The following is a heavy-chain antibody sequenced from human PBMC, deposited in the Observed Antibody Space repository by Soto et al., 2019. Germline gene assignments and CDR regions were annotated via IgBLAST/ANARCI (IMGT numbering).Heavy chain of an antibody. V-gene: IGHV3-74*01. J-gene: IGHJ6*02. D-gene: IGHD2-2*01. CDR1: GFTFSSYW. Sequence: GGSLRLSCAASGFTFSSYWMHWVRQAPGKGLVWVSRINSDGSSTRYADSVKGRFTISGDNAKNTLYLQMNSLRAEDTAVYYWTRDLQGVLYYYYGMDVWGQGTTVTVSS. CDR2: INSDGSST. CDR3: TRDLQGVLYYYYGMDV.